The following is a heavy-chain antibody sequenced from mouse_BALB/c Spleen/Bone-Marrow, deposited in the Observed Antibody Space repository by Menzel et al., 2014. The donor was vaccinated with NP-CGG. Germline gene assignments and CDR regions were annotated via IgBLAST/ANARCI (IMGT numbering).Heavy chain of an antibody. CDR1: GFTFTDYY. V-gene: IGHV7-3*02. CDR3: ARDDYDAMDY. CDR2: IRNKANGYTT. Sequence: EVKLMESGGGLVQPGGSLRLSCATSGFTFTDYYMSWVRQPPGKALEWLGFIRNKANGYTTEYSASVQGRFTISRDNSQNILYLQMNTLKAEDSAPYYCARDDYDAMDYWGQGTSVTVSS. J-gene: IGHJ4*01.